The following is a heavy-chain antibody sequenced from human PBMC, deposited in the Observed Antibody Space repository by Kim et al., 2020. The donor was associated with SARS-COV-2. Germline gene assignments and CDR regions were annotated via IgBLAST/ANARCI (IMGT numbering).Heavy chain of an antibody. V-gene: IGHV1-69*01. CDR3: ARNVGAVGMDV. J-gene: IGHJ6*02. Sequence: ANYEEEFQGRVTITAEESAGTAYRELSSLRSEDTAVYYCARNVGAVGMDVWGQGTTVTVSS. D-gene: IGHD3-16*01. CDR2: A.